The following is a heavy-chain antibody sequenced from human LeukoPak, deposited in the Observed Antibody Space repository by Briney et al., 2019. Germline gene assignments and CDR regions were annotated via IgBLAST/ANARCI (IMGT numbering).Heavy chain of an antibody. CDR3: AKADGDYAYSAFDI. D-gene: IGHD4-17*01. Sequence: GGSLRLSCVASGFTFSTYGMHWVRQAPGKGLEWVAFISYDGSDKYYADSVKGRFTISRDNSKNTLYLQMNSLRVEDTAVYYCAKADGDYAYSAFDIWGQGTMVTVSS. CDR2: ISYDGSDK. V-gene: IGHV3-30*18. CDR1: GFTFSTYG. J-gene: IGHJ3*02.